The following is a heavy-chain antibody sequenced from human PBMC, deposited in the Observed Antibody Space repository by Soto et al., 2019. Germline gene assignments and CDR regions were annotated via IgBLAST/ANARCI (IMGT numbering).Heavy chain of an antibody. V-gene: IGHV3-21*01. J-gene: IGHJ4*02. D-gene: IGHD3-22*01. CDR2: ISSSSSYI. CDR3: ARDHARSSDSSGYQEPAFDS. CDR1: GFTFTSYS. Sequence: PGGSLRLSCAASGFTFTSYSMNWVRQAPGKWLEWVASISSSSSYIYYADSVKGRFTIYRDNAKNSLYLQMNSLRAEDTVVYYCARDHARSSDSSGYQEPAFDSWGQGTLVTVSX.